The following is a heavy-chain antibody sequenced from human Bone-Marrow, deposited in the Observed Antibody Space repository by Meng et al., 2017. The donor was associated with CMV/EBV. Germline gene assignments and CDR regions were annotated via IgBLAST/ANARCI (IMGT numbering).Heavy chain of an antibody. Sequence: AASGFTFSSYAMSWVRQAPGKGLEWVSSIDNSGRNTDYADSLKGRFTISRDNSKDTLFLQMNSLRAEDTALYYCAKDRNSGWNFFDHWGQGALVTVSS. J-gene: IGHJ4*02. D-gene: IGHD5-12*01. V-gene: IGHV3-23*01. CDR2: IDNSGRNT. CDR1: GFTFSSYA. CDR3: AKDRNSGWNFFDH.